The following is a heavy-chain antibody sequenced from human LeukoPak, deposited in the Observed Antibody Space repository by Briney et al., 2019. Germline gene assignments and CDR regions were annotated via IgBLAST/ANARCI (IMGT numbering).Heavy chain of an antibody. J-gene: IGHJ4*02. D-gene: IGHD5-24*01. Sequence: GASVKVSCKASGGTFSSYAISWVRQAPGQGLEWMGGIIPIFGTANYAQKFQGRVTITADKSTSTAYMELSSLRSEDTAVYYCVRGLWDGYNVPLNDDWGQGTLVTVSS. V-gene: IGHV1-69*06. CDR3: VRGLWDGYNVPLNDD. CDR1: GGTFSSYA. CDR2: IIPIFGTA.